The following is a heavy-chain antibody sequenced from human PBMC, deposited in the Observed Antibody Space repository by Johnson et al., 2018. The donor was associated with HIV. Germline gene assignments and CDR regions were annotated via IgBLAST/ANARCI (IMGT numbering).Heavy chain of an antibody. CDR3: ARANFNYYDSSGPDGHDAFDI. D-gene: IGHD3-22*01. V-gene: IGHV3-53*01. Sequence: VQLVESGGGLIQPGGSLRLSCAASGFTVSSNYMSWVRQPPGKGLEWVAGISFHSGTIGYADSVKGRFTISRDNAKNSLYLQMNSLRAEDTAVYYCARANFNYYDSSGPDGHDAFDIWGQGTMVTVSS. J-gene: IGHJ3*02. CDR1: GFTVSSNY. CDR2: ISFHSGTI.